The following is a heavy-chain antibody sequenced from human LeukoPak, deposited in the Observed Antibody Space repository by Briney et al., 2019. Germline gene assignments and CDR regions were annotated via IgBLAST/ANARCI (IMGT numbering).Heavy chain of an antibody. Sequence: SETLSLTCTVSGGSISSYYWSWIRQPPGKGLEWIGYIYYSGSTNYNPSLKSRVTISVDTSKNQFSLKLSSVTAADTAVYYCATSPRRALANWFDPWGQGTLVTVSS. V-gene: IGHV4-59*01. CDR2: IYYSGST. CDR3: ATSPRRALANWFDP. CDR1: GGSISSYY. J-gene: IGHJ5*02. D-gene: IGHD3-3*02.